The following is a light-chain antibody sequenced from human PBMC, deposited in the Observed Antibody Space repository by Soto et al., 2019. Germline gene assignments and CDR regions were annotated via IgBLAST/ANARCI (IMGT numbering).Light chain of an antibody. J-gene: IGKJ3*01. V-gene: IGKV3-20*01. CDR1: QSVSSNN. Sequence: EIVLTQSPGTLSLSPGERATLSCRASQSVSSNNLAWYQQRPGQAPRVVIYGASTRATGIPERFSGSGSGTDFTLNISILEPEDFAVYYCQQSGRSPFTFGHGTKVDIK. CDR2: GAS. CDR3: QQSGRSPFT.